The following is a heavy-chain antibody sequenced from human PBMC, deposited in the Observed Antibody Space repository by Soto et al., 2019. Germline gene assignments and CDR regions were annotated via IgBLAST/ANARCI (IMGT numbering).Heavy chain of an antibody. V-gene: IGHV1-69*04. Sequence: ASVKVSCKASGGTFSSYTISWVRQAPGQGLEWMGRIIPILGIANYAQKFQGRVTITADKSTSTAYMELSSLRSEDTAVYYCAREASLTYYYGSGSYASDAFDIWGQGTMVTVSS. CDR3: AREASLTYYYGSGSYASDAFDI. J-gene: IGHJ3*02. CDR1: GGTFSSYT. D-gene: IGHD3-10*01. CDR2: IIPILGIA.